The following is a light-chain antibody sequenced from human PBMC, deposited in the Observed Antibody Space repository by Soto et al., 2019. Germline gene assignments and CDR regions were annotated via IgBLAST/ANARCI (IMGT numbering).Light chain of an antibody. CDR2: SAS. CDR1: QALSNY. Sequence: DIQLTQSPSVLSASVGDTVTITCRASQALSNYLAWYQQKPGKAPDLLIYSASTLQSGVPSRFSGSGSETEFSLTIRALQPEDFATYYCLQLSRYPLTFGGGTKV. J-gene: IGKJ4*01. CDR3: LQLSRYPLT. V-gene: IGKV1-9*01.